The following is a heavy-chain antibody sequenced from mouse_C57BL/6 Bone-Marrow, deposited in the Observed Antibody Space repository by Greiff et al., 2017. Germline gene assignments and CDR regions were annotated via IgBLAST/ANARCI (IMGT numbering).Heavy chain of an antibody. CDR1: GYTFTEYT. J-gene: IGHJ4*01. CDR2: FYPGSGSI. V-gene: IGHV1-62-2*01. Sequence: VQLQQSGAELVKPGASVKLSCKASGYTFTEYTIHWVKQRSGQGLEWIGWFYPGSGSIKYNEKFKDKATLTADKSSSTVYMELSRLTSDDSAVYFCARHEDRRATVVGAMDYWGQGTSVTVSS. D-gene: IGHD1-1*01. CDR3: ARHEDRRATVVGAMDY.